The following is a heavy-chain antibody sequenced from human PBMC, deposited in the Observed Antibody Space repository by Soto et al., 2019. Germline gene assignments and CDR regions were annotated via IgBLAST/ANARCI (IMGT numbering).Heavy chain of an antibody. D-gene: IGHD3-3*01. J-gene: IGHJ4*02. Sequence: SETLSLTCAVYGGSFSGYYWSWIRQPPGKGLEWIGEINHSGSTNYNPSLKSRVTISVDTSKNQFSLKLSSVTAADTAVYYCARGNDFWSGYFDYWDQGTLVTVSS. CDR3: ARGNDFWSGYFDY. CDR2: INHSGST. CDR1: GGSFSGYY. V-gene: IGHV4-34*01.